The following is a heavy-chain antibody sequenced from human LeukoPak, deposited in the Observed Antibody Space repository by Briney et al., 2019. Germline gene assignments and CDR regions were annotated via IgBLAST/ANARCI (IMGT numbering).Heavy chain of an antibody. J-gene: IGHJ6*03. D-gene: IGHD1-14*01. CDR3: ARDDRDYYYYMDV. CDR2: IWYDGSNK. Sequence: PGRSLRLSCAASGFTFSSYGMHWVRQAPGKGLEWVAVIWYDGSNKYYADSVKGRFTISRDNSKNTLYLQMNSLRAEDTAVYYCARDDRDYYYYMDVWGKGTTVTVSS. CDR1: GFTFSSYG. V-gene: IGHV3-33*01.